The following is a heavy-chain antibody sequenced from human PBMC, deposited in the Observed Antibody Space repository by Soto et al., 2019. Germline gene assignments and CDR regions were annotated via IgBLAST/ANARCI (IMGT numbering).Heavy chain of an antibody. CDR1: GVSFNSYA. CDR2: ISARGGSS. Sequence: EVHLLESGGGLVQPGGSLRLSCAASGVSFNSYAMVWVRQAPGKGLEWVSVISARGGSSYFADSVKGRFNMSRDNSKNLLSLEMTTLTAEDTAIYFCAKGSIAYSASVDNWGQGTLVLVSS. D-gene: IGHD5-12*01. J-gene: IGHJ4*02. CDR3: AKGSIAYSASVDN. V-gene: IGHV3-23*01.